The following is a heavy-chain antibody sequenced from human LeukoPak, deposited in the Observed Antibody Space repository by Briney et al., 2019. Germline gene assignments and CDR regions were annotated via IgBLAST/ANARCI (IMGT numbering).Heavy chain of an antibody. V-gene: IGHV1-2*02. CDR1: GYTFTGYY. CDR2: INPNSGGT. J-gene: IGHJ4*02. Sequence: ASVKVSCKASGYTFTGYYMHWVRQAPGQGLEWMGWINPNSGGTNYAQKFQGRVTMTRDTSISTAYMELSRLRSDDTAVHYCARDGKQWLVRAHFDYWGQGTLVTVSS. D-gene: IGHD6-19*01. CDR3: ARDGKQWLVRAHFDY.